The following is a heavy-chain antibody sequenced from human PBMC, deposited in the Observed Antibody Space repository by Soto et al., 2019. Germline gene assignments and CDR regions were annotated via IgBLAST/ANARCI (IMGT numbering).Heavy chain of an antibody. CDR1: GFPFSSYA. CDR3: ARDDYGDYFWFDP. D-gene: IGHD4-17*01. Sequence: EVQLLESGGGLVQPGGSLRLSCAASGFPFSSYAMSWVRQAPGKGLEWVSAISGSGGSTYYADSVKGRFTISRDNSKNTLYLQMNSLRAEDTAVYYCARDDYGDYFWFDPWGQGTLVTVSS. V-gene: IGHV3-23*01. J-gene: IGHJ5*02. CDR2: ISGSGGST.